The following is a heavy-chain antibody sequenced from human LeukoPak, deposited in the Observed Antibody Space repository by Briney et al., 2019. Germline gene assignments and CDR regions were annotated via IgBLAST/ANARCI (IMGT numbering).Heavy chain of an antibody. J-gene: IGHJ5*02. V-gene: IGHV1-8*01. D-gene: IGHD6-19*01. CDR3: ARGRGSGHKENWFDP. Sequence: GASVTVSYKASGYTFTTYDINWVRQAPGQGLEWMGWMNPNSGNTGYAQKFQGRVTMTRNTSISTAYMELSSLRSEDTAVYYCARGRGSGHKENWFDPWGQGTLVTVSS. CDR2: MNPNSGNT. CDR1: GYTFTTYD.